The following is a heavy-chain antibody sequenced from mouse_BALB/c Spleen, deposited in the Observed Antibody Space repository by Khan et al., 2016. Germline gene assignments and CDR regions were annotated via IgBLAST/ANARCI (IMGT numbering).Heavy chain of an antibody. V-gene: IGHV1-39*01. Sequence: EVQLQESGPEVEKPGASVKISCKASGYSFTDYNMNWVKQSNGKSLEWIGNIEPYFGSTSYNQKFKGKATLTVDKSSSTAYMQLKSLTSEDSSVYYCAREGGNYVWFAYWGQGTLVTVSA. CDR1: GYSFTDYN. CDR2: IEPYFGST. D-gene: IGHD2-1*01. J-gene: IGHJ3*01. CDR3: AREGGNYVWFAY.